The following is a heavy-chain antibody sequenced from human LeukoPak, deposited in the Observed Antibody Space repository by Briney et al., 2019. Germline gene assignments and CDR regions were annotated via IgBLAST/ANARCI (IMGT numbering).Heavy chain of an antibody. Sequence: SETLSLSCAVYAGSFSGYYWSWIRQPPVKGLEWIGSIYHSGSTYYNPSLKSRVTISVDTSKNQFSLKLSSVTAADTAVYYCAKSSYSIFDYWGQGTLVTVSS. CDR2: IYHSGST. CDR1: AGSFSGYY. CDR3: AKSSYSIFDY. D-gene: IGHD5-18*01. V-gene: IGHV4-34*01. J-gene: IGHJ4*02.